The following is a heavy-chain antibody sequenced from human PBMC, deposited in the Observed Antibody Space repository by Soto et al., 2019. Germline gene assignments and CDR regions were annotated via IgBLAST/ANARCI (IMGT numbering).Heavy chain of an antibody. Sequence: QVQLVQSGAEVKKPGASVKVSCKASGYTFTSYGISWVRQAPGQGLEWMGWISAYNGNTNYAQKLQGRVTMTTDTSTSTAYMELRSLRSDDTAVYYCARGRPGCSPYYDFCAFDIWGQGTMVTVSS. CDR1: GYTFTSYG. CDR3: ARGRPGCSPYYDFCAFDI. CDR2: ISAYNGNT. J-gene: IGHJ3*02. V-gene: IGHV1-18*01. D-gene: IGHD3-3*01.